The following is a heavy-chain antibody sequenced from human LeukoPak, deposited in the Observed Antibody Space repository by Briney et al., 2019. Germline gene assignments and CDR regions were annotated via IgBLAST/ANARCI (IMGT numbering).Heavy chain of an antibody. CDR3: AELGVTMIGGV. J-gene: IGHJ6*04. Sequence: PGGSLRLSCAASGFTFSSYEMNWVRQAPGRGLEWVSYISSSGSTIYYADSVKGRFTISRDNAKNSLYLQMNSLRAEDTAVYYCAELGVTMIGGVWGKGTTVTISS. CDR1: GFTFSSYE. D-gene: IGHD3-10*02. CDR2: ISSSGSTI. V-gene: IGHV3-48*03.